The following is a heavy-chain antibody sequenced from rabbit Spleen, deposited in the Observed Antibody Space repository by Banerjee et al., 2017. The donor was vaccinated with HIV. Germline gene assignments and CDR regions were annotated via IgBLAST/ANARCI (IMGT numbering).Heavy chain of an antibody. V-gene: IGHV1S40*01. Sequence: QSLEESGGDLGKPGASLTLTCTASGVSFSSNYYMCWVRQAPGKGLEWIACIDTGSSDFTYFASWAKGRFTCSKTSSTTVTLQMTSLTAADTATYFCARDTGSSFSSYGMDLWGPGTLVTVS. D-gene: IGHD8-1*01. CDR2: IDTGSSDFT. CDR3: ARDTGSSFSSYGMDL. J-gene: IGHJ6*01. CDR1: GVSFSSNYY.